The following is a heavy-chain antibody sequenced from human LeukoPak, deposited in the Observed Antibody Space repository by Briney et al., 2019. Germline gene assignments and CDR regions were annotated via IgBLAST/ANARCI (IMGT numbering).Heavy chain of an antibody. CDR3: ARGKNYGDYEGNWFDP. V-gene: IGHV3-30*01. J-gene: IGHJ5*02. D-gene: IGHD4-17*01. Sequence: SLKGRLTISRDSSKNTVYLQVNSLRAEDTAVYYCARGKNYGDYEGNWFDPWGQGTLVTFSS.